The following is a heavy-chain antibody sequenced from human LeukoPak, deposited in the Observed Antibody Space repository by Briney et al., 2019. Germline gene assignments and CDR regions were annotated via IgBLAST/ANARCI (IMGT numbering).Heavy chain of an antibody. Sequence: ASVTVSYKDSGYTFTEYYMHWVRQAPGQGLEWMGWIKPESGGTKSTQNFQGRVTITRDTSISTAYMELSRLTSDDTAVYYCAREDNIGYYGPDYWGQGTLVIVSS. J-gene: IGHJ4*02. CDR1: GYTFTEYY. CDR2: IKPESGGT. V-gene: IGHV1-2*02. CDR3: AREDNIGYYGPDY. D-gene: IGHD3-22*01.